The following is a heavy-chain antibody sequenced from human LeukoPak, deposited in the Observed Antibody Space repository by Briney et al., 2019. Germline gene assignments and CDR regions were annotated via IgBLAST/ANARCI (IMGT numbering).Heavy chain of an antibody. D-gene: IGHD3-22*01. CDR2: IIPIFGTA. CDR3: ARIMYYYDSSGYHGEYYFDY. J-gene: IGHJ4*02. CDR1: GGTFSSYA. Sequence: SVKVSCKASGGTFSSYAISWVRQAPGQGLEWMGGIIPIFGTANYAQKFQGRVTITADESTSTAYMELSSLGSEDTAVYYCARIMYYYDSSGYHGEYYFDYWGQGTLVTVSS. V-gene: IGHV1-69*01.